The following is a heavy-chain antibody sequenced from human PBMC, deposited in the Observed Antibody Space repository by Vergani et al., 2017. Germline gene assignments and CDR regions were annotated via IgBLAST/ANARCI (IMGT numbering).Heavy chain of an antibody. D-gene: IGHD3-10*01. V-gene: IGHV4-34*02. CDR3: ARDSGFGELFWFDP. J-gene: IGHJ5*02. Sequence: QVQLQQWGAGVVKPSGTLSLTCAVFGESFSSFYWSWIRQPPGKGLEWIGEINNDGHTNYNPSLESRVTVSRDTAKNQFSLNLMSVTAADTAMYYCARDSGFGELFWFDPWGQGTLVTVSS. CDR2: INNDGHT. CDR1: GESFSSFY.